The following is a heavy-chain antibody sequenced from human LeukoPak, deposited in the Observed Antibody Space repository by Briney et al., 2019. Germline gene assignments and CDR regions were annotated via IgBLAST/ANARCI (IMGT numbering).Heavy chain of an antibody. J-gene: IGHJ6*03. D-gene: IGHD3-10*01. Sequence: GGSLRLSCAASGFTFCSYEMNWVRQAPGKGLEWVSYISGSGSAIYYADSVKGRFTISRDNAKNSLYLQMNSLRAEDTAVYYCARDGYHYYGSGTYFGYYYMDVWGKGTTVTISS. CDR1: GFTFCSYE. CDR2: ISGSGSAI. CDR3: ARDGYHYYGSGTYFGYYYMDV. V-gene: IGHV3-48*03.